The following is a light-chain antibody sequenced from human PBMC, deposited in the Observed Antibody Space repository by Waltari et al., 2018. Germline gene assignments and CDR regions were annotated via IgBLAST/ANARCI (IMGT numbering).Light chain of an antibody. CDR2: DAS. Sequence: DIQMTQSPSSLSASIGDRVTITCQASQDINNYLNWYQQTPGKAPKLLIYDASKLQTGVPSRFSGSGSGTDFTFTISSLQPEDIATYHCQQYDNVLPYTFGQGTKVEI. J-gene: IGKJ2*01. V-gene: IGKV1-33*01. CDR3: QQYDNVLPYT. CDR1: QDINNY.